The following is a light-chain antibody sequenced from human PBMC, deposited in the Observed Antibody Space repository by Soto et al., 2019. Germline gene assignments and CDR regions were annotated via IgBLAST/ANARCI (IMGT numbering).Light chain of an antibody. J-gene: IGKJ3*01. CDR3: QQYGTSPDLFT. CDR1: QSVSSNY. Sequence: IVLTQSPGTLSLSPGERAPLSCRASQSVSSNYLAWYQQKPGQAPRLLIYGASSRATGIPDRFSGSGSGTDFTLTISRLEHEDFSVYYCQQYGTSPDLFTFGPGTKVDIK. CDR2: GAS. V-gene: IGKV3-20*01.